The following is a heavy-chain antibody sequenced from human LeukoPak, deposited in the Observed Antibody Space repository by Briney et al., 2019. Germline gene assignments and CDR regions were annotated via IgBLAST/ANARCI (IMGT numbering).Heavy chain of an antibody. Sequence: SQTLSLTCTVSGGSISSGGYYWSWIRQHPGKGLEWIGYIYYSGSTYYNPSLKSRVTISVDTSKNQFSLKLSSVTAADTAVYYCARTGITGSEIYYFDYWGQGTLVTVSS. CDR2: IYYSGST. J-gene: IGHJ4*02. V-gene: IGHV4-31*03. D-gene: IGHD1-20*01. CDR3: ARTGITGSEIYYFDY. CDR1: GGSISSGGYY.